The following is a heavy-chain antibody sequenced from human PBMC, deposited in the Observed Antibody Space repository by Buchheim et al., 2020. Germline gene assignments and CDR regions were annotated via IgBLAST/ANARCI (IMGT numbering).Heavy chain of an antibody. CDR3: AKGYRLLSD. CDR2: ISGSGGTS. J-gene: IGHJ4*02. D-gene: IGHD1-14*01. Sequence: EVQLLESGGGLVQPGGSPRLSCAASGFAFSSYAMFWVRQAPGKGLEWVSGISGSGGTSYYPDSVKGRFTISRDNSKNRLYLQMNSLRAEDTAVYYCAKGYRLLSDWGQGTL. V-gene: IGHV3-23*01. CDR1: GFAFSSYA.